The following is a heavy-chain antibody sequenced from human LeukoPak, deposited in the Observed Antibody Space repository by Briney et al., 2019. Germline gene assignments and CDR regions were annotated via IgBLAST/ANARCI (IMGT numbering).Heavy chain of an antibody. V-gene: IGHV3-23*01. Sequence: PGGSLRLSCAASGLTFSSYAMSWVRQAPGKGLEWVSGISGSGGSTYYADSVKGRFTISRDNSKNTLYLQMNSLRAEDTAVYYCAKDLDGDYARYFDLWGRGTLVTVSS. J-gene: IGHJ2*01. CDR1: GLTFSSYA. D-gene: IGHD4-17*01. CDR3: AKDLDGDYARYFDL. CDR2: ISGSGGST.